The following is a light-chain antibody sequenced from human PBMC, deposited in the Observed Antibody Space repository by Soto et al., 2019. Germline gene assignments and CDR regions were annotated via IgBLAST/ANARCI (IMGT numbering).Light chain of an antibody. CDR2: DVT. J-gene: IGLJ3*02. CDR3: CSYAATNTLV. Sequence: QSVLPQPASVSGSPGQSITISCTGTSSDVGSNNLVSWYHQHPGKAPKLMIYDVTKRPSGISNRFAGSKSDNTASLTISGLQAEDEADYYCCSYAATNTLVFGAGTKLTVL. V-gene: IGLV2-23*02. CDR1: SSDVGSNNL.